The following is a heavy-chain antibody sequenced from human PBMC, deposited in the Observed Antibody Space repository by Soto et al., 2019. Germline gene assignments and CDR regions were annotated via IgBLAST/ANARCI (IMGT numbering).Heavy chain of an antibody. CDR2: MFYGVST. Sequence: SETLSLTCTVSGSSINSSGYYWGWIRQPPGKGLEWIGSMFYGVSTYYNPSLKSRVTVSVDTSKKQFSLNLRSVTAADTAVYYCARLPSRHLVDSWGQGTLVTVSA. D-gene: IGHD3-3*02. CDR1: GSSINSSGYY. V-gene: IGHV4-39*01. CDR3: ARLPSRHLVDS. J-gene: IGHJ4*02.